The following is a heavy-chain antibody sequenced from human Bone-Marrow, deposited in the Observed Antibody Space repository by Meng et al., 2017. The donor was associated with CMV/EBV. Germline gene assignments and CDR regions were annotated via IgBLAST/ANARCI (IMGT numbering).Heavy chain of an antibody. V-gene: IGHV1-8*01. J-gene: IGHJ4*02. CDR2: MNPNSGNT. CDR3: ARLPGIAVAATLADYYFDY. CDR1: GHTFTSYD. D-gene: IGHD6-19*01. Sequence: ASVKVSCKASGHTFTSYDINWVRQATGQGLEWMGWMNPNSGNTGYAQKFQGRVTMTRNTSISTAYMELSSLGSEDTAVYYCARLPGIAVAATLADYYFDYWGQGTLVTVSS.